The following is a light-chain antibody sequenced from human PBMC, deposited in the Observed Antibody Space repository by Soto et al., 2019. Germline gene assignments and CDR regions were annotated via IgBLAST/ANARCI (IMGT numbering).Light chain of an antibody. Sequence: QSVLTQPASVSGSPGQSITISCTGTSSDVGGYNYVSWYQQHPGKAPKLMIYEVSNRPSGVSNRFSGSKSGNTASLTISGLQAEDEADYYCSSYTSSSTLFIVFGTGTKLTV. V-gene: IGLV2-14*01. J-gene: IGLJ1*01. CDR2: EVS. CDR1: SSDVGGYNY. CDR3: SSYTSSSTLFIV.